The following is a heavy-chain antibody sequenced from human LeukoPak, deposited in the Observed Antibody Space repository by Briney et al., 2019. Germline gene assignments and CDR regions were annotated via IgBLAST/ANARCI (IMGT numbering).Heavy chain of an antibody. D-gene: IGHD3-3*01. CDR3: ARVELMYDFWSGYYLDY. CDR1: GGTFSSYA. V-gene: IGHV1-69*01. Sequence: AASVKVSCKASGGTFSSYAISWVRQAPGQGLEWMGGIIPIFGTANYAQKFQGRATITADESTSTAYMELSSLRSEDTAVYYCARVELMYDFWSGYYLDYWGQGTLVTVSS. CDR2: IIPIFGTA. J-gene: IGHJ4*02.